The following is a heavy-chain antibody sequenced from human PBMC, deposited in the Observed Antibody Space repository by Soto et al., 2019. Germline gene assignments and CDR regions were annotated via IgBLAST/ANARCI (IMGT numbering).Heavy chain of an antibody. V-gene: IGHV1-69*13. CDR3: ARQGAARPGYYYGMDV. CDR1: GGTFSSYA. CDR2: IIPIFGTA. J-gene: IGHJ6*02. D-gene: IGHD6-6*01. Sequence: ASVKVSCKASGGTFSSYAISWVRQAPGQGLEWMGGIIPIFGTANYAQKFQGRVTITADESTSTAYMELSSLRSEDTAVYYCARQGAARPGYYYGMDVWGHGTTVTVSS.